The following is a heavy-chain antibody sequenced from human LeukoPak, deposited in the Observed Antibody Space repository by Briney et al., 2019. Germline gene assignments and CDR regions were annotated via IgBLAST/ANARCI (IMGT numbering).Heavy chain of an antibody. J-gene: IGHJ6*02. CDR2: IYYSGST. CDR3: ARQDTLTHYYVMDV. Sequence: SETLSLTCTVSGGSISSSSYYWGWIRQPPGKGLEWIGSIYYSGSTYYNPSLKSRVTISVDTSKNHFSLKVSSATAADTAVYYCARQDTLTHYYVMDVWGQGTTVTVSS. V-gene: IGHV4-39*01. CDR1: GGSISSSSYY. D-gene: IGHD4-17*01.